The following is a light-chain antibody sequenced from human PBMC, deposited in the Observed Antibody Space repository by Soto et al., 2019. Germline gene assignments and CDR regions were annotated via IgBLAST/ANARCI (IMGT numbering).Light chain of an antibody. Sequence: QSVLTQPAYVSGSPGQSITISCTGSGRDIGAYDYVSWYQQHPGKATKLLIYGVKNRPSGVSYRFSASKSAFTASLTISGLQAEDEAHYYCSSSTTSYFYVFGPGTKLTV. J-gene: IGLJ1*01. CDR3: SSSTTSYFYV. V-gene: IGLV2-14*01. CDR1: GRDIGAYDY. CDR2: GVK.